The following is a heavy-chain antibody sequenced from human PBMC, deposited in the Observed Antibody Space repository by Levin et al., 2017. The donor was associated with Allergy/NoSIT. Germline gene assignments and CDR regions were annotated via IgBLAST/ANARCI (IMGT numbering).Heavy chain of an antibody. CDR3: ASDSSSWYAADAFDI. V-gene: IGHV4-4*07. CDR2: IYTSGST. D-gene: IGHD6-13*01. J-gene: IGHJ3*02. CDR1: GGSISSYY. Sequence: SQTLSLTCTVSGGSISSYYWSWIRQPAGKGLEWIGRIYTSGSTNYNPSLKSRVTMSVDTSKNQFSLKLSSVTAADTAVYYCASDSSSWYAADAFDIWGQGTMVTVSS.